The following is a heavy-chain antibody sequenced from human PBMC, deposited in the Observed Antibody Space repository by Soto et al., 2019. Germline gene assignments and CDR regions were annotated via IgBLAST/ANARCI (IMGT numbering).Heavy chain of an antibody. J-gene: IGHJ6*02. D-gene: IGHD6-6*01. CDR3: PRRGGSSSGYYYYAMDV. CDR1: SDSMNSGGYY. Sequence: KSSETLSLTXSVSSDSMNSGGYYWSWIRQHPGKGLEWIGYIYSNGDTYYNPSLKSRVTISVDTSKNQFSLNLTSVTAADTAVYYCPRRGGSSSGYYYYAMDVWGQGTTVTVS. CDR2: IYSNGDT. V-gene: IGHV4-31*02.